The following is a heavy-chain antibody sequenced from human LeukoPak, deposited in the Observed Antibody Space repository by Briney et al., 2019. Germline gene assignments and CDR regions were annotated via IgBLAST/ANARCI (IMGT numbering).Heavy chain of an antibody. J-gene: IGHJ6*03. CDR1: GGSISSYY. CDR3: ASRDGDYDYYMDV. CDR2: IYYSGST. Sequence: SETLSLTCTVSGGSISSYYWSWIRQPPGKGLEWIGYIYYSGSTNYNPSLKSRVTISVDTSKNQFSLKLSSVTAADTAVYYCASRDGDYDYYMDVWGKGTTVTVSS. V-gene: IGHV4-59*08. D-gene: IGHD4-17*01.